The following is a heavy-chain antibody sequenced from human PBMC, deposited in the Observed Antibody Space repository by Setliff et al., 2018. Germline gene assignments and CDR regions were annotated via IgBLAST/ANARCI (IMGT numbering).Heavy chain of an antibody. V-gene: IGHV1-3*01. CDR1: GYTFTSYG. CDR3: VRERRGGHFDY. J-gene: IGHJ4*02. Sequence: EASVKVSCKASGYTFTSYGVHWVRQAPGQRLEWMGWINAANGKTKYSQKFQGRVTITRDTSASTVYMELSRLRYEDTAVYYCVRERRGGHFDYWGQGTLVTVSS. CDR2: INAANGKT.